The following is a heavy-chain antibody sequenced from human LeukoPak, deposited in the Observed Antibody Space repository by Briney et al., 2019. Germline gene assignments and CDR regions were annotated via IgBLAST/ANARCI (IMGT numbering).Heavy chain of an antibody. CDR2: ISWNSGSI. D-gene: IGHD4-17*01. Sequence: GGSLRLSCAASGFTFDDYAMHWVRQAPGKGLEWVSGISWNSGSIGYADSVKGRFTISRDNAKNSLYLQMNSLRAEDTALYYCAKDPYPGGGDYDFYYGMDVWGQGTTVAVSS. CDR3: AKDPYPGGGDYDFYYGMDV. J-gene: IGHJ6*02. CDR1: GFTFDDYA. V-gene: IGHV3-9*01.